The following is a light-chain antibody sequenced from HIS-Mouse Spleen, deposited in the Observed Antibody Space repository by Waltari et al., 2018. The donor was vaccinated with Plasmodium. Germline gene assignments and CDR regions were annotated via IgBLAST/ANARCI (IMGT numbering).Light chain of an antibody. CDR3: CSYAGSYTLV. CDR2: DVS. Sequence: QSALTQPRPVSGSPGQSVPISCPGTSSDVGGYNYVPWYQPHPGKAPKLMIYDVSKRPSGVPDRFSGSKSGNTASLTISGLQAEDEADYYCCSYAGSYTLVFGGGTKLTVL. V-gene: IGLV2-11*01. CDR1: SSDVGGYNY. J-gene: IGLJ3*02.